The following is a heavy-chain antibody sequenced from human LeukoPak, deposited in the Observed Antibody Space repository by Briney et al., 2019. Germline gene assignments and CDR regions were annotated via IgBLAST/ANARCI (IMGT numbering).Heavy chain of an antibody. J-gene: IGHJ6*03. CDR1: GGSFSGYY. D-gene: IGHD6-13*01. CDR3: ASAYYSSSWYSRYYYYYMDV. Sequence: PSETLSLTCAVYGGSFSGYYWSWIRQPPGKGLEWIGEINHSGSTNYNPSLKSRVTISVDTSKNQFSLKLSSVTAADTAVYYCASAYYSSSWYSRYYYYYMDVWGKGTTVTISS. CDR2: INHSGST. V-gene: IGHV4-34*01.